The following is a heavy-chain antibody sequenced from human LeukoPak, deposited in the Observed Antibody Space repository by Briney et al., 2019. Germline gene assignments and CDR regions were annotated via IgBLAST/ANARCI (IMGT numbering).Heavy chain of an antibody. D-gene: IGHD2-21*02. Sequence: GGSLRLSCAASGFTFSSYSMNWVRQAPGKGLEWVSYISSSSTTIYYADSVKGRFTISRDNAKNSVYLQMNSLRAEDTAVYYCAKGFTRVVVTGAVDYWGQGTLVTVSS. CDR2: ISSSSTTI. CDR3: AKGFTRVVVTGAVDY. CDR1: GFTFSSYS. V-gene: IGHV3-48*04. J-gene: IGHJ4*02.